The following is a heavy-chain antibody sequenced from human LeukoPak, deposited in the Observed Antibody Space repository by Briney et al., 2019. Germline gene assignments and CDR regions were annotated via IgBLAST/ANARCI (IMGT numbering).Heavy chain of an antibody. CDR2: ISAYNGNT. Sequence: ASVKVSCKASGGTFSSYAISWVRQAPGQGLEWMGWISAYNGNTNYAQKLQGRVTMTTDTSTSTAYMELRSLRSDDTAVYYCARDRVWGYYDSSGYDHFDYWGQGTLVTVSS. CDR3: ARDRVWGYYDSSGYDHFDY. V-gene: IGHV1-18*01. CDR1: GGTFSSYA. D-gene: IGHD3-22*01. J-gene: IGHJ4*02.